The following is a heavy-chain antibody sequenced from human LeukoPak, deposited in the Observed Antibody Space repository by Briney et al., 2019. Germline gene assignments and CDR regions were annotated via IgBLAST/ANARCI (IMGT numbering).Heavy chain of an antibody. CDR2: TNGDGSTT. D-gene: IGHD4-17*01. J-gene: IGHJ3*02. V-gene: IGHV3-74*01. CDR3: AILDTTVTPSTAFDI. CDR1: GFTFSSYS. Sequence: GGSLTLSCAASGFTFSSYSMTWVRQAPGKGLVWVSRTNGDGSTTAYADSMKGRFTISRDNAKTTLYLQMSSLRAEDTAVYYCAILDTTVTPSTAFDIWGQGTMVTVSS.